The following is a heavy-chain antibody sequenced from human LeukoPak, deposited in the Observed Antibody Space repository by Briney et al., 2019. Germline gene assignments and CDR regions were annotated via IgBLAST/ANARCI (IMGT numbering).Heavy chain of an antibody. Sequence: SETLSLTCAVYVGSLSGYYWSWIRQPRWKGQEWIGEINHSGSTNYNPSLKSRVTISVDTSKNQFSLKLSSVTAADTAVYYCARPQSYYDFWSGYPIYFDYWGQGTLVTVSS. V-gene: IGHV4-34*01. CDR2: INHSGST. D-gene: IGHD3-3*01. J-gene: IGHJ4*02. CDR3: ARPQSYYDFWSGYPIYFDY. CDR1: VGSLSGYY.